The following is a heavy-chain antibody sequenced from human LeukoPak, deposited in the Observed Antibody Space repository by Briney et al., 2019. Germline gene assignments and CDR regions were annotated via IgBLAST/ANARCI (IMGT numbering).Heavy chain of an antibody. CDR1: GGSFSGYY. CDR2: INHSGST. Sequence: SETLSLTSAVYGGSFSGYYWSWIRQPPGKGLEWIGEINHSGSTNYNPSLKSRVTISVDTSKNQFSLKLSSVTAADTAVYYCASDYGDYNFDYWGQGTLVTVSS. CDR3: ASDYGDYNFDY. J-gene: IGHJ4*02. D-gene: IGHD4-17*01. V-gene: IGHV4-34*01.